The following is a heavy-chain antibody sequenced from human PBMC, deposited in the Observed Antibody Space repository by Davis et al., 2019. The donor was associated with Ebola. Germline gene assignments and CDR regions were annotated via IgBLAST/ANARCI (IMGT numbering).Heavy chain of an antibody. V-gene: IGHV3-33*01. J-gene: IGHJ3*02. D-gene: IGHD3-10*01. CDR1: GISFSSYA. CDR3: ARDVWFGELRSAALDI. Sequence: GESLKISCSASGISFSSYAMDWVRQAPGKGLEWLAVIWHDGSNEKYADSVKGRFTMSRDNSKNTLYLEMNSLTAEDTAVYFCARDVWFGELRSAALDIWGQGTMVTVS. CDR2: IWHDGSNE.